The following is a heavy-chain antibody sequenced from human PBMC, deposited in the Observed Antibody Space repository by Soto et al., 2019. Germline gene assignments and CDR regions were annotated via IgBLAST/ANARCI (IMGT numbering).Heavy chain of an antibody. CDR3: ARARTYYDILTGYYSSFDY. V-gene: IGHV4-34*01. Sequence: SETLSLTCAVYGGSFSGYYWSWIRQPPGEGLEWIGEINHSGSTNYNPSLKSRVTISVDTSKNQFSLKLSSVTAADTAVYYCARARTYYDILTGYYSSFDYWGQGTLVTVSS. CDR2: INHSGST. D-gene: IGHD3-9*01. CDR1: GGSFSGYY. J-gene: IGHJ4*02.